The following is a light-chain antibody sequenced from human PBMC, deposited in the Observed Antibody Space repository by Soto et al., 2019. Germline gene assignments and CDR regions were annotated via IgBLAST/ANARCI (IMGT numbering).Light chain of an antibody. V-gene: IGKV3-15*01. J-gene: IGKJ1*01. CDR1: QSVSSN. CDR2: GAS. CDR3: QHYNNWPRT. Sequence: EIVMTQSPATLSVSPGERATLSCRASQSVSSNLACYQQKPGQAPRLLIYGASTRATGIPARFSCSGSGTEFTLTISSLQSEDFAVYYCQHYNNWPRTFGQGTKVEIK.